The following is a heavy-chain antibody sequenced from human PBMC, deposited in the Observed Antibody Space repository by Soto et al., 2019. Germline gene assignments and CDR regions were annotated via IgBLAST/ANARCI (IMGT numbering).Heavy chain of an antibody. CDR3: ARDQGLYVHTGMVIDYYGMDV. CDR1: GGTFNSFA. V-gene: IGHV1-69*01. J-gene: IGHJ6*02. D-gene: IGHD5-18*01. Sequence: QVQLVQSGAEVKKPGSSVKVSCNTFGGTFNSFAISWVRQAPGQGLEWMGGVIPNFETTYYAQKFQGRLTIAADESTATAYMELSSLRSEDTAVYYCARDQGLYVHTGMVIDYYGMDVWGQGTTVTVSS. CDR2: VIPNFETT.